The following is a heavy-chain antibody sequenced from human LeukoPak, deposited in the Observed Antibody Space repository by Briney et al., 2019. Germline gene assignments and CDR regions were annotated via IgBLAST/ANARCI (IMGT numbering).Heavy chain of an antibody. CDR1: GGSISSYY. CDR3: ARDGALLNWFDP. Sequence: SETLSLTCTVSGGSISSYYWSWIRQPPGKGLEWIGYIYYSGSTNYNPSLKSRVTISVDTSKNQFSLKLSSVTAADTAVYYCARDGALLNWFDPWGQGTLVTVSS. D-gene: IGHD1-26*01. J-gene: IGHJ5*02. CDR2: IYYSGST. V-gene: IGHV4-59*12.